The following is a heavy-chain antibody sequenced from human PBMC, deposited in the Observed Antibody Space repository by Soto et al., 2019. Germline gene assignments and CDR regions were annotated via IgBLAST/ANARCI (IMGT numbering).Heavy chain of an antibody. V-gene: IGHV3-48*01. Sequence: GGSLILSCAASGFPFSSYSMNWVRQAPGKGLEWVSYISSSSSTIYYADSVKGRFTISRDNAKNSLYLQMNSLRAEDTAVYYCARDQTTDFDYWGQGTLVTVSS. J-gene: IGHJ4*02. D-gene: IGHD4-17*01. CDR3: ARDQTTDFDY. CDR1: GFPFSSYS. CDR2: ISSSSSTI.